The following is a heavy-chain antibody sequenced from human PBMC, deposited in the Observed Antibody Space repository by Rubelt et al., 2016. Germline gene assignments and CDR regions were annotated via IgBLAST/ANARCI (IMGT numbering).Heavy chain of an antibody. D-gene: IGHD3-9*01. J-gene: IGHJ4*02. CDR3: AKVRTEGLRYFVLDY. CDR2: ISGSGGST. V-gene: IGHV3-23*01. Sequence: GLEWVSAISGSGGSTYYADSVKGRFTISRDNSKNTLYLQMNSLRAKDTAVYYCAKVRTEGLRYFVLDYWGQGTLVTVSS.